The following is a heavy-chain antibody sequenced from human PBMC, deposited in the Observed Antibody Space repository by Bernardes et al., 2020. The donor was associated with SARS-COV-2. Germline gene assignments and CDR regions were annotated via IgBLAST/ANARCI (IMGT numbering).Heavy chain of an antibody. CDR3: EGSSCGIDCYIGGLRAWDYGMDV. V-gene: IGHV4-39*01. CDR1: GCSISSSNYY. D-gene: IGHD2-21*02. Sequence: SEPLSLTCTVSGCSISSSNYYWGWLRPPPGQGLEWIGSIYSSGSSSYNPSLQRRVSDSIDTSKNQFSLRLSFVTAADTAVYYCEGSSCGIDCYIGGLRAWDYGMDVWGQGTTGTVSS. J-gene: IGHJ6*02. CDR2: IYSSGSS.